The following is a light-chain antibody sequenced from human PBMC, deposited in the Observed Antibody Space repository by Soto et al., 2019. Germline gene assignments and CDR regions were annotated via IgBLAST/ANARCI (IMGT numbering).Light chain of an antibody. CDR2: KAS. Sequence: DIQMTQSPSTLSGSVGDRVTITCRASQTISSWLAWYQQKPGKAPKLLIYKASTLKSGVPSRFSGSGSGTEFTLTISSLEPEDFAVYYCQQRSNWPSITFGQGTRLEI. J-gene: IGKJ5*01. CDR1: QTISSW. CDR3: QQRSNWPSIT. V-gene: IGKV1-5*03.